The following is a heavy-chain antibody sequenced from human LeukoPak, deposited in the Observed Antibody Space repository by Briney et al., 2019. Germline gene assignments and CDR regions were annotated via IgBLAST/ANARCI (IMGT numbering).Heavy chain of an antibody. V-gene: IGHV3-23*01. D-gene: IGHD2-2*01. Sequence: GGSLRLSCAASGFTLSNYPMGWVRQAPVKGLEWLSAIGEEKSGSWTKSADSVKGRFTISRDNSENTLYLQMDSLTVEDTAVYYCAKDLKYCSSTSCPYYFDYWGQGTLVTVSS. J-gene: IGHJ4*02. CDR1: GFTLSNYP. CDR3: AKDLKYCSSTSCPYYFDY. CDR2: IGEEKSGSWT.